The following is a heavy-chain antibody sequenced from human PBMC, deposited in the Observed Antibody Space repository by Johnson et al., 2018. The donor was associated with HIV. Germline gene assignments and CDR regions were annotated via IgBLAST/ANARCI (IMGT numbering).Heavy chain of an antibody. D-gene: IGHD3-16*01. J-gene: IGHJ3*02. CDR2: INWNGGST. V-gene: IGHV3-20*04. CDR3: AIPIPRPGWGDAFDI. CDR1: GFTFDDYG. Sequence: VQLVESGGGVVRPGGSLRLSCAASGFTFDDYGMSWVRQAPGKGLEWVSGINWNGGSTGYADSVKGRFTISRDNAKNSLYLQMNALRAEYTAVYYCAIPIPRPGWGDAFDIWGQRTMVTVSS.